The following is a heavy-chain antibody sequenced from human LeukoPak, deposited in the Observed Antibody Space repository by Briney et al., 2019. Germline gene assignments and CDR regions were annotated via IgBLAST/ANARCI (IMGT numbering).Heavy chain of an antibody. Sequence: SETLSLTCTASAGSISTYCWTWIRQPPGKGLEWIGFIYYTGSTNYNPSLKSRVIISVDTSKNQFSLRLSSVTAADTAVYYCARRGSGWYGEAFDIWGRGTMVTVSS. CDR3: ARRGSGWYGEAFDI. V-gene: IGHV4-59*01. J-gene: IGHJ3*02. CDR1: AGSISTYC. CDR2: IYYTGST. D-gene: IGHD6-19*01.